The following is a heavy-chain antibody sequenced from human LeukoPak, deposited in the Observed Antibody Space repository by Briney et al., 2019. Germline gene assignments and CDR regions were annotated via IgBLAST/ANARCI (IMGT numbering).Heavy chain of an antibody. D-gene: IGHD3-3*01. Sequence: SETLSLTCAVYGGSFSGYYWSWIRQPPGKGLEWIGEINHSGSTNYNPSLKSRVTISVDTSKNQFSLKLSSVTAADTAVYYCARSSTIFGVGLLDYWGQGTLVTVSS. CDR1: GGSFSGYY. CDR3: ARSSTIFGVGLLDY. J-gene: IGHJ4*02. V-gene: IGHV4-34*01. CDR2: INHSGST.